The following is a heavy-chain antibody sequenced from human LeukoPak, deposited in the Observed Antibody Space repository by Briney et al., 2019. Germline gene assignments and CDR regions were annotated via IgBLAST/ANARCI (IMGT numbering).Heavy chain of an antibody. CDR3: ARERSGYGCSGGSCYGY. Sequence: ASVKVSCKTSGYTFTNYDIYWVRQAPGQGLECMGWISGYTGDTNYAQKLQGRVTMTTDTSTSTAYMELRSLRSDDTAVYYCARERSGYGCSGGSCYGYWGQGTLVTVSS. D-gene: IGHD2-15*01. V-gene: IGHV1-18*01. CDR1: GYTFTNYD. J-gene: IGHJ4*02. CDR2: ISGYTGDT.